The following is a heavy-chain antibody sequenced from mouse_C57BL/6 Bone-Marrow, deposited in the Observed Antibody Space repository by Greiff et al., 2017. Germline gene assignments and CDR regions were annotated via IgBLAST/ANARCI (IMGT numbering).Heavy chain of an antibody. J-gene: IGHJ1*03. CDR3: AREILRFYWYFDV. V-gene: IGHV1-75*01. D-gene: IGHD1-1*01. CDR1: GYTFTDYY. Sequence: QVQLKESGPELVKPGASVKISCKASGYTFTDYYINWVKQRPGQGLEWIGWIFPGSGSTYYNEKFKGKATLTVDKSSSTAYMLLSSLTSEDSAVYFCAREILRFYWYFDVWGTGTTVTVSS. CDR2: IFPGSGST.